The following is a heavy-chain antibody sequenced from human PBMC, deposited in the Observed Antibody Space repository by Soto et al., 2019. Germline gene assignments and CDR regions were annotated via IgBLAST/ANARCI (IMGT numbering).Heavy chain of an antibody. CDR3: ARDYSVPSAGAMDL. CDR1: GGSINSGDYH. CDR2: IYYSGST. Sequence: KSSETLSLTCTVSGGSINSGDYHWGWIRQSPGKGLEWIGAIYYSGSTYYNPSLKSRIRISVDTSKNQFSLKVNSVTAADTAVYYCARDYSVPSAGAMDLWGQGTTVTVSS. J-gene: IGHJ6*02. D-gene: IGHD1-26*01. V-gene: IGHV4-30-4*01.